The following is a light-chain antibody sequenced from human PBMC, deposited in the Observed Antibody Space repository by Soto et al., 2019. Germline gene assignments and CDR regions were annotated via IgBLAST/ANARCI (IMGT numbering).Light chain of an antibody. CDR2: GAS. CDR1: QSVSSN. Sequence: VKTQSPATLSVSPGERATLSCRASQSVSSNLAWYQQKPGQAPRLLIYGASTRATGIPDRFSGSGSGTDFTLTISRLEPEDFAVYYCQQYGSSQWTFGQGTKVDIK. J-gene: IGKJ1*01. CDR3: QQYGSSQWT. V-gene: IGKV3-20*01.